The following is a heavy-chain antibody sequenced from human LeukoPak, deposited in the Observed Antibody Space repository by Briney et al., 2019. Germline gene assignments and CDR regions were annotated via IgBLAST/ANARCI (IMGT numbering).Heavy chain of an antibody. D-gene: IGHD3-9*01. Sequence: GGSLRLSCAASGFTFDDYGMSWVRQAPGKGLEWVSDINWNGGSTGYADSVKGRFTISRDNAKNSLYLQMNSLRAEDTALYYCARSVSYYDILTGYERYYMDVWGKGTTVTVSS. CDR3: ARSVSYYDILTGYERYYMDV. CDR1: GFTFDDYG. V-gene: IGHV3-20*04. CDR2: INWNGGST. J-gene: IGHJ6*03.